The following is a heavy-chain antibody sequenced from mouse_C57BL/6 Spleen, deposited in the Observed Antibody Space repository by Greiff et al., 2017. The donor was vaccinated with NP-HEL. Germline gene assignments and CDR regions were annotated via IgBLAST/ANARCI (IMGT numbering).Heavy chain of an antibody. D-gene: IGHD3-1*01. V-gene: IGHV1-69*01. Sequence: VQLQQSGAELVMPGASVKLSCKASGYTFTSYWMHWVKQRPGQGLEWIGEIDPSDSYTNYNQKFKGKSTLTVDKSSSTAYMQLSSLTSEDSAVYYCARYSSAFFFDYWGQSTTLTVSS. J-gene: IGHJ2*01. CDR3: ARYSSAFFFDY. CDR1: GYTFTSYW. CDR2: IDPSDSYT.